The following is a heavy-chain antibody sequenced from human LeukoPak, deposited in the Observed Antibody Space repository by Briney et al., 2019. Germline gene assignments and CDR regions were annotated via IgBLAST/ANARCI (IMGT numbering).Heavy chain of an antibody. CDR1: GYTLTELS. CDR2: FDPEDGET. D-gene: IGHD1-1*01. Sequence: ASVKVSCKVSGYTLTELSMHWVRQAHGKGLEWMGGFDPEDGETIYAQKFQGRVTMTEDTSTDTAYMELSSLRSEDTAVYYCATDPGAGTTAFLAFDIWGQGTMVTVSS. CDR3: ATDPGAGTTAFLAFDI. V-gene: IGHV1-24*01. J-gene: IGHJ3*02.